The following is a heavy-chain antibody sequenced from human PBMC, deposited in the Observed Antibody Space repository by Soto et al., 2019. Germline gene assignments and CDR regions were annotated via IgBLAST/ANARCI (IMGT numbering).Heavy chain of an antibody. CDR1: EFTFSSYE. CDR2: ISTSGTTI. CDR3: VRFGGAAAGPGYY. Sequence: EVQLVESGGGLVQPGGSLRLSCVASEFTFSSYEMNWVRQAPGKGLEWVSYISTSGTTIYYTDSVKGRFTISRDNAKKSLKQQMNSLRAEDTAVYYCVRFGGAAAGPGYYWGQGTLVTVSS. J-gene: IGHJ4*02. V-gene: IGHV3-48*03. D-gene: IGHD6-13*01.